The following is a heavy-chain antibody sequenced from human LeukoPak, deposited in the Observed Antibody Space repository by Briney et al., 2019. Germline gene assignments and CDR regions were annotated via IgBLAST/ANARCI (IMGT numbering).Heavy chain of an antibody. CDR3: ARNGGFSYVDY. J-gene: IGHJ4*02. CDR1: GYTFTSYA. CDR2: INAGNGNT. V-gene: IGHV1-3*01. D-gene: IGHD5-18*01. Sequence: ASVKVSCKASGYTFTSYAMHWVRQAPGQRLEWMGWINAGNGNTKYSQKFQGRVTMTRNTSISTAYMELSSLRSEDTAVYYCARNGGFSYVDYWGQGTLVTVSS.